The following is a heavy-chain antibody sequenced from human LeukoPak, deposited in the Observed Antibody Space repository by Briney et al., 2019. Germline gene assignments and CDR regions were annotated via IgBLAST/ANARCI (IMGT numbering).Heavy chain of an antibody. CDR1: GYTFTGYY. D-gene: IGHD6-19*01. Sequence: GASVKVSCKASGYTFTGYYMHWVRQAPGQGLEWMGWINPNSGGTNYAQKFQGRVTMTRDTSISTAYMELSRLRSDDTAVYYCARVAVIAVAGPTFDYWGQGTLVTVSS. CDR3: ARVAVIAVAGPTFDY. CDR2: INPNSGGT. J-gene: IGHJ4*02. V-gene: IGHV1-2*02.